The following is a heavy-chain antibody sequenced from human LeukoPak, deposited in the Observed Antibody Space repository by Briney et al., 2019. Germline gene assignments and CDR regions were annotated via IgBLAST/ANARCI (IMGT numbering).Heavy chain of an antibody. J-gene: IGHJ6*03. V-gene: IGHV4-59*01. D-gene: IGHD6-6*01. Sequence: SETLSLTCTVSGGSISSYYWSWIRQPPGKGLEWIGYIYYSGSTNYNPSLKSRVTISVDTSKNQFSLKLSSVTAADTAVYYCARAFGRIAAPRPYYMDVWGKGTTVTVSS. CDR1: GGSISSYY. CDR2: IYYSGST. CDR3: ARAFGRIAAPRPYYMDV.